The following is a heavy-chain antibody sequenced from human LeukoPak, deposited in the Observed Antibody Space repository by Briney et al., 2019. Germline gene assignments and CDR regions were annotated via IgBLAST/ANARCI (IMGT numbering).Heavy chain of an antibody. CDR2: INYSGKI. V-gene: IGHV4-34*01. CDR1: GGSFSGYY. CDR3: ARDEGPFDY. Sequence: SETLSLTCAVYGGSFSGYYWSWIRQPPGKGLEWIAEINYSGKINLNPSLKSRVTISVDTSKNQFSLKLSSVTAADTAVYYCARDEGPFDYWGQGTLVTVSS. J-gene: IGHJ4*02.